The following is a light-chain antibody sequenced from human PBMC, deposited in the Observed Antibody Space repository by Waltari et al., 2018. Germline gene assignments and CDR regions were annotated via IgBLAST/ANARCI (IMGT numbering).Light chain of an antibody. CDR3: QQYNNWPPYT. CDR2: AAS. CDR1: QTINNH. J-gene: IGKJ2*01. V-gene: IGKV1-39*01. Sequence: DIQMTQSPSSLSASVGDRITITCRASQTINNHLNWYHQQAGKAPKLLIYAASSLQSVVPSRFSGSASGTESTLTISSLQPEDFATYFCQQYNNWPPYTFGQGTKLEIK.